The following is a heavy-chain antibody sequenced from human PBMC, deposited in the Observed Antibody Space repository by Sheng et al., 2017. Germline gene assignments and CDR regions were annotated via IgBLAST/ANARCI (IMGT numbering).Heavy chain of an antibody. CDR2: INPNSGGT. D-gene: IGHD3-22*01. CDR1: GYTFTGYY. CDR3: ARESYYDSSGYGRLPGWFDP. Sequence: QVQLVQSGAEVKKPGASVKVSCKASGYTFTGYYMHWVRQAPGQGLEWMGWINPNSGGTNYAQKFQGRVTMTRDTSISTAYMELSRLRSDDTAVYYCARESYYDSSGYGRLPGWFDPLGPREPRGHRLL. J-gene: IGHJ5*02. V-gene: IGHV1-2*02.